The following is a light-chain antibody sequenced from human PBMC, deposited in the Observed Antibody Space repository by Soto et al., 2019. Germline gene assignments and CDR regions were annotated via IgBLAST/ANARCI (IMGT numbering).Light chain of an antibody. CDR2: DVS. CDR1: SRDVGGYND. CDR3: CSYAGNNYV. Sequence: QSVLTQPRSVYGSPGQSVPIVCTGTSRDVGGYNDVSWYQQHPGKAPKLMIYDVSKRPSGVPDRFSGSKSGNTASLTISGLQAEDEADYYCCSYAGNNYVFGTGTKLTVL. V-gene: IGLV2-11*01. J-gene: IGLJ1*01.